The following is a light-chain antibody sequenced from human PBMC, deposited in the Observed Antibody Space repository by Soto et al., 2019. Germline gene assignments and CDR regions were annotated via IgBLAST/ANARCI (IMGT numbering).Light chain of an antibody. CDR3: QQYNSFSLST. CDR2: KAS. CDR1: QSISTW. V-gene: IGKV1-5*03. Sequence: DIQMTQSPSTLPASVGDRVTITCRASQSISTWLAWYQQKSGKAPKLLIYKASTLKSGVPSRFSGSGSGTEFTLTISSLQPDDFATYYCQQYNSFSLSTFGRGTKVDIK. J-gene: IGKJ2*01.